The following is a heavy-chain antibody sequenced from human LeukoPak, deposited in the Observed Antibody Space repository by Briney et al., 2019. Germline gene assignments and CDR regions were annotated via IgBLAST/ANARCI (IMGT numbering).Heavy chain of an antibody. CDR2: INPNSGGT. CDR1: GFTFSNYG. CDR3: ARDQGGYYSSSWVFDY. D-gene: IGHD6-13*01. Sequence: GGSLRLSCAASGFTFSNYGMHWVRQAPGQGLEWMGWINPNSGGTNFAQNFQGRVTMTRDTSISTAYMELSRLRSDDTAVYYCARDQGGYYSSSWVFDYWGQGTLVTVSS. V-gene: IGHV1-2*02. J-gene: IGHJ4*02.